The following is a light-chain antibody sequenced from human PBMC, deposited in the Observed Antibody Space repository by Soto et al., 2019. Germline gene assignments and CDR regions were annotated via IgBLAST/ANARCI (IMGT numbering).Light chain of an antibody. J-gene: IGLJ3*02. CDR3: CSYASTFSV. CDR1: SSAFGTYNL. CDR2: EGT. Sequence: QSALTQPASVSGSPGQSITFSCIGTSSAFGTYNLFSWYQQHPGKAPKLIIYEGTKRPSSVSPRFSGSQSGNTASLTVSGLQAEDEADYFCCSYASTFSVFGGGTKVTVL. V-gene: IGLV2-23*01.